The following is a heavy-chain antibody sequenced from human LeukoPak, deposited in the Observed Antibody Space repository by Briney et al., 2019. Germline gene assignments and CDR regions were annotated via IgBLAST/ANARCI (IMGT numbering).Heavy chain of an antibody. D-gene: IGHD2-8*01. CDR1: GFTFSSYA. CDR3: ANGNRCTSPNCLGYYYFYMDV. CDR2: FSGSGGTT. V-gene: IGHV3-23*01. J-gene: IGHJ6*03. Sequence: GGSLRLSCAASGFTFSSYAMNWVRQAPGRGLEWVSGFSGSGGTTYYADSVKGRFTISRDNSKNALYLQMNSLRAEDTAVYYCANGNRCTSPNCLGYYYFYMDVWGKGTTVTVSS.